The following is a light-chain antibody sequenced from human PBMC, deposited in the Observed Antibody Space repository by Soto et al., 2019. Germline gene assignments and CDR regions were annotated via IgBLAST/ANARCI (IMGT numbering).Light chain of an antibody. CDR2: DNN. CDR3: ATWDSSLSAGV. V-gene: IGLV1-51*01. J-gene: IGLJ2*01. Sequence: QSVLTQPPSVSAAPGQKVTISCSGSSSNIGNNYVSWYQQLPGTAPKLLIYDNNERPSGIPDRFSGSKSGTSATLGITGLPTGDEADYYCATWDSSLSAGVLGGGTKVTVL. CDR1: SSNIGNNY.